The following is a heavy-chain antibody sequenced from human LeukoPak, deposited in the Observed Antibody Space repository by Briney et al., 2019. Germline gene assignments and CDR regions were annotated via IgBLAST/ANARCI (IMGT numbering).Heavy chain of an antibody. Sequence: GASVKVSCKASGYTFTSYDINLVRQVTGQGLEWMGEMNPKSGNTGYAQKFQGRVTITRNTSISTAYMEVSSLRYEDTAVYYCARRAVDNSYYYYMDVWGKGTTVTVSS. V-gene: IGHV1-8*03. CDR1: GYTFTSYD. J-gene: IGHJ6*03. D-gene: IGHD6-19*01. CDR3: ARRAVDNSYYYYMDV. CDR2: MNPKSGNT.